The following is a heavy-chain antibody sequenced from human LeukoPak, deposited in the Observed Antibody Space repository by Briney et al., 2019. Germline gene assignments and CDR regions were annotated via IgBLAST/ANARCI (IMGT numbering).Heavy chain of an antibody. Sequence: GGSLRLPCAASGFTFSSYAMSWVRQAPGKGLEWVSAISGSGGSTYYADSVKGRFTISRDNSKNTLYLQMNSLKTEDTAVYYCTTVGGLGYCSSTSCYGKGADYYYYCYGMDVWGQGTTVTVSS. V-gene: IGHV3-23*01. CDR1: GFTFSSYA. CDR3: TTVGGLGYCSSTSCYGKGADYYYYCYGMDV. J-gene: IGHJ6*02. D-gene: IGHD2-2*01. CDR2: ISGSGGST.